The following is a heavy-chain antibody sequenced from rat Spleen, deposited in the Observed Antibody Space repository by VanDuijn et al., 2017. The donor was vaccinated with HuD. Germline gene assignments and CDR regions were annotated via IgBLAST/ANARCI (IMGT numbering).Heavy chain of an antibody. V-gene: IGHV2-32*01. J-gene: IGHJ3*01. Sequence: QVQLKESGPGLMQPSQTLSLTCIVSGFSLTSYHVHWVRQSPGKGLEWMAVIWSGGNTDYNSALKSRLSINRDTPKRQVFLKMNILQTEDTAMYFCARGWERFAYWGQGTLVTVSS. CDR2: IWSGGNT. CDR1: GFSLTSYH. D-gene: IGHD5-1*01. CDR3: ARGWERFAY.